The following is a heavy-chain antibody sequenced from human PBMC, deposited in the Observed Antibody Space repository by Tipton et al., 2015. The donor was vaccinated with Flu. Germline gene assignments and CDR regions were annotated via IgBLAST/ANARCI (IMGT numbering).Heavy chain of an antibody. CDR3: ARLSYYDVDLKNFYFDY. Sequence: TLSLTCSVSGGSISSYYWSWIRQSPGKGLEWIGNIYYSGSTNYNPSLKSRVTISVDTSKSQFSLMLRSVTAADTAVYYCARLSYYDVDLKNFYFDYWGQGALVTVSS. CDR2: IYYSGST. CDR1: GGSISSYY. V-gene: IGHV4-59*08. D-gene: IGHD3-10*02. J-gene: IGHJ4*02.